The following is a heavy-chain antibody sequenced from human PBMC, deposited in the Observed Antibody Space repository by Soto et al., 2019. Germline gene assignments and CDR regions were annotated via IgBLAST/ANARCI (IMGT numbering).Heavy chain of an antibody. D-gene: IGHD2-21*02. CDR2: IVVGSGNT. CDR3: AAVVTPGLLDP. CDR1: GFTFTSSA. V-gene: IGHV1-58*01. Sequence: QMQLVQSGPEVKKPGTSVKVSCKASGFTFTSSAVQWVRQARGQRLEWIGWIVVGSGNTNYAQKFQERVTITRDMTTSTADMELSSLRSEDTAVYYCAAVVTPGLLDPWRQGTLVTVSS. J-gene: IGHJ5*02.